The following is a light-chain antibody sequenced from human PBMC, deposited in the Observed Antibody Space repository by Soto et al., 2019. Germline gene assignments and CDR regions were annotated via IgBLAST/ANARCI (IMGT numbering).Light chain of an antibody. CDR3: SSYTTTSTVV. CDR1: RSDVAYYNY. J-gene: IGLJ2*01. Sequence: QSALTQPASVSGSPGQSITISCTGTRSDVAYYNYVSWYQQHPGKAPQLMIYEVSNRPSGVSNRFSGSKSGNTASLTISGLQAEDEGDYYCSSYTTTSTVVFGGGTKLTVL. V-gene: IGLV2-14*01. CDR2: EVS.